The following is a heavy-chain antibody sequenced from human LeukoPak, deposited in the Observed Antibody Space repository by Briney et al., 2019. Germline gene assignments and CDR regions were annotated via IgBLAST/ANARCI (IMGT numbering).Heavy chain of an antibody. D-gene: IGHD3-10*01. J-gene: IGHJ5*02. V-gene: IGHV3-74*01. Sequence: GGSLRLSCAASGFTFSSYWMHWVRQAPGKGLVWVSRINSDGANITYADSVKGRFTISRDNAKKTLYLQMNSLRAEDTAVYYCARDKYGSGSYYFNWFDPWGQGTLVTVSS. CDR1: GFTFSSYW. CDR3: ARDKYGSGSYYFNWFDP. CDR2: INSDGANI.